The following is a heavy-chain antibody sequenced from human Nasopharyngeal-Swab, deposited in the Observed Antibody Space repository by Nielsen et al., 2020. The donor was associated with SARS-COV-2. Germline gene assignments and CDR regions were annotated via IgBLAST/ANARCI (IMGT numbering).Heavy chain of an antibody. CDR3: ARMVPGSYGADDAFDI. CDR1: GFSLSPSGMR. J-gene: IGHJ3*02. V-gene: IGHV2-70*04. D-gene: IGHD1-26*01. CDR2: IDWDDDK. Sequence: SGPTLVKPTQTLTLTCTFSGFSLSPSGMRVSWIRQPPGKALEWLARIDWDDDKFYSTSLKTRLTISKDTSKNQVVLTMTNMDPVDTATYYCARMVPGSYGADDAFDIWGQGTMVTVSS.